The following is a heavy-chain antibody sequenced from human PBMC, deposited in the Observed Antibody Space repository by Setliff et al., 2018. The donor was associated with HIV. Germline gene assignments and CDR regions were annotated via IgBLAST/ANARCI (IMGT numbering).Heavy chain of an antibody. CDR3: ARTDYGGNSGGNYFDY. D-gene: IGHD4-17*01. CDR1: GGTFSSYG. Sequence: GASVKVSCKASGGTFSSYGITWVRQAPGQGLEWVGGSTPILDTTNYAQKFQGRVTITTDESTNTVYMEVRSLRSDDTAVYYCARTDYGGNSGGNYFDYWGQGSLVTVSS. J-gene: IGHJ4*02. CDR2: STPILDTT. V-gene: IGHV1-69*05.